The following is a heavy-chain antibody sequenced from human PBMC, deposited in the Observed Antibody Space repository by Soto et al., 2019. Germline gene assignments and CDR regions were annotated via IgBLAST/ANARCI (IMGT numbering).Heavy chain of an antibody. V-gene: IGHV1-69*13. CDR1: GGTFSSYA. D-gene: IGHD2-15*01. J-gene: IGHJ4*02. CDR2: IIPIFGTA. Sequence: SVKVSCKASGGTFSSYAISWVRQAPGQGLEWMGGIIPIFGTANYAQKFQGRVTITADESTSTAYMELSSLRSEDTAVYYCARGLGYCSGGSCYGRLDYWGQGTLVTVSS. CDR3: ARGLGYCSGGSCYGRLDY.